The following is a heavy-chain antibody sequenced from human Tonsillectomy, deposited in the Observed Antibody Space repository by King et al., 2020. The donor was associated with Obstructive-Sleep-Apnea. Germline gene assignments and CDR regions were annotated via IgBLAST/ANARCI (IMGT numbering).Heavy chain of an antibody. Sequence: VQLVESGGGLVKPGGSLRLSCAASGFTFSDYYMSWIRQAPGKGLEWVSYISSSSSYTNYADSVKGRFTISRDNAKNSLYLQMNSLRAEDTAVYYCARAGATTPDAFDIWGQGTMVTVSS. CDR3: ARAGATTPDAFDI. J-gene: IGHJ3*02. CDR1: GFTFSDYY. V-gene: IGHV3-11*06. D-gene: IGHD1-26*01. CDR2: ISSSSSYT.